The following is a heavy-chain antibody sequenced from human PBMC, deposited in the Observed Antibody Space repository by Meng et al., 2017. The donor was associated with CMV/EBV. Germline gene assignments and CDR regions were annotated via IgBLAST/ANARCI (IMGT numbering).Heavy chain of an antibody. CDR3: AGTCTSCNNWFDP. CDR1: GYTFTGYY. Sequence: ASVKVSCKASGYTFTGYYMHWVRQAPGQGLEWMGWINPNSGGTNYAQKFQGRVTMTRETSISTAYMELSRLRSDDTAVYYCAGTCTSCNNWFDPWGQGTLVTVSS. J-gene: IGHJ5*02. CDR2: INPNSGGT. V-gene: IGHV1-2*02. D-gene: IGHD2-2*01.